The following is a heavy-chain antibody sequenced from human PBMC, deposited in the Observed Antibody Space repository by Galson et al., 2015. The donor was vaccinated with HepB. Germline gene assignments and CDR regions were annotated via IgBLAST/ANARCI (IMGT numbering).Heavy chain of an antibody. CDR1: TFSTYG. J-gene: IGHJ3*02. CDR3: ARERINIADEGSALDI. Sequence: TFSTYGMHWVRQAPGKGLEWVAVIWYDGSNKNYADSVKGRFTIFRDNSKNMLYLQMNSLRAEDTAVYYCARERINIADEGSALDIRGQGTMVTVSS. D-gene: IGHD6-13*01. CDR2: IWYDGSNK. V-gene: IGHV3-33*01.